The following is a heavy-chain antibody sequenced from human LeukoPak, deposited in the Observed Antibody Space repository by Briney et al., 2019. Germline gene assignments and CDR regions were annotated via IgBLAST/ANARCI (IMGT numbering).Heavy chain of an antibody. CDR2: ISGSGGST. CDR3: AKGQWLAQYNWFDP. CDR1: GFTFSSYA. V-gene: IGHV3-23*01. J-gene: IGHJ5*02. D-gene: IGHD6-19*01. Sequence: PGGSLRLSCAASGFTFSSYAMSWVRQAPGKGLEWVSAISGSGGSTYYADSVKGRFTISRDNSKNSLYLQMNSLRTEDTALYYCAKGQWLAQYNWFDPWGQGTLVTVSS.